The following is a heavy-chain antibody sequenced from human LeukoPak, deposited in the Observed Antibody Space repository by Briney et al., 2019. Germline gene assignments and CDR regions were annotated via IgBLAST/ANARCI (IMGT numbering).Heavy chain of an antibody. CDR3: ARETTADTRIAVTPPEWFDP. CDR1: GYTFTSYA. Sequence: GASVKVSCKASGYTFTSYAMNWVRQAPGQGLEWMGWINTNTGNTTYAQGFTGRFVSSLDTSVSTAYLQISSLKAEDTAVDYCARETTADTRIAVTPPEWFDPWGQGTLVTVSS. J-gene: IGHJ5*02. CDR2: INTNTGNT. D-gene: IGHD6-19*01. V-gene: IGHV7-4-1*02.